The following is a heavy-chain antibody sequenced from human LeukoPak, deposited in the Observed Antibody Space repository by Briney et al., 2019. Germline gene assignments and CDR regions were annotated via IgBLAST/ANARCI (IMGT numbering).Heavy chain of an antibody. CDR3: AGVPRPCGASTSCQGAFDV. D-gene: IGHD2-2*01. CDR1: GFTFSSYW. Sequence: GGSLRLSCATSGFTFSSYWMSWVRQAPGKGLEWVANIKEDGSEKYYVDSVKGRFTIFRDNSKNTLYLQVGSLRDEDMAVYYCAGVPRPCGASTSCQGAFDVWGQGTMVTVSS. J-gene: IGHJ3*01. CDR2: IKEDGSEK. V-gene: IGHV3-7*01.